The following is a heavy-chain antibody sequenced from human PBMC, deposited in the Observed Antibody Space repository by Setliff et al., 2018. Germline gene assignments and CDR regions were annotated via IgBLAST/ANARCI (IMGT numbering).Heavy chain of an antibody. CDR3: ARPILKVADLPFDY. Sequence: ASVKVSCKASGYTFTNYALNWVRQAPGQGLEWMGWISVYNGKTKYAQKFQGRVTMTTDTSTRKVYMELSSLRSEDTAVYYCARPILKVADLPFDYWGQGTLVTVSS. V-gene: IGHV1-18*01. J-gene: IGHJ4*02. CDR1: GYTFTNYA. D-gene: IGHD6-19*01. CDR2: ISVYNGKT.